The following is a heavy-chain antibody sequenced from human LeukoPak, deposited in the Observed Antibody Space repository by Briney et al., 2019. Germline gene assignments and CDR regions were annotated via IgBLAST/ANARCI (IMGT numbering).Heavy chain of an antibody. CDR3: ARGSTVTSEVDY. Sequence: ASVKVSCKASGYTFTSYAMHWVRQAPGQRLEWMGWINAGNGNTKCSQKFQGRVTITRDTSASTAYMELSSLRSEDTAVYYCARGSTVTSEVDYWGQGTLVTVSS. CDR2: INAGNGNT. CDR1: GYTFTSYA. D-gene: IGHD4-17*01. V-gene: IGHV1-3*01. J-gene: IGHJ4*02.